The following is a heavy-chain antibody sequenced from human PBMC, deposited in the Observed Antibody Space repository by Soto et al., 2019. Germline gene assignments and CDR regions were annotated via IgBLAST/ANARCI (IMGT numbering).Heavy chain of an antibody. V-gene: IGHV1-8*01. CDR3: AREGVEGSSLEFDP. CDR1: RYSFPRHD. J-gene: IGHJ5*02. D-gene: IGHD2-15*01. CDR2: MNSSLNAT. Sequence: AASVPVSYMRSRYSFPRHDINCVRQAPGRGLEWMGWMNSSLNATDSPQGFNGRVTLTWNSAISIAYVEMTRLKPDDTAVYCCAREGVEGSSLEFDPWGQGTLVTVSS.